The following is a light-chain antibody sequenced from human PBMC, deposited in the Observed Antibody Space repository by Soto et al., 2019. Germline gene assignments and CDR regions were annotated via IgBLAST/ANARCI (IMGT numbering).Light chain of an antibody. CDR2: WAS. CDR1: QSVLYSSNKKNY. J-gene: IGKJ1*01. CDR3: QQSYSTPRT. Sequence: DIVMTQSPDSLAVSLGERATINCKSSQSVLYSSNKKNYLAWYQQKSGQSPKVLIYWASTRESWVPDRFSGSRSGTDFTLTISSLQAEDAAVYYCQQSYSTPRTFGQGTKVEIK. V-gene: IGKV4-1*01.